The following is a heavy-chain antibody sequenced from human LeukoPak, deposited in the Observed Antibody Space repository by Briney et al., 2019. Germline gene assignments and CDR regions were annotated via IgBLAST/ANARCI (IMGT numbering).Heavy chain of an antibody. J-gene: IGHJ4*02. D-gene: IGHD5-12*01. Sequence: PSQTLSLTCAVSGGSISSGGYSWSWIRQPPGKGLEWIGYIYHSGSTYYNPSLKSRVTISVDRSKNQFSLKLSSVTAADTAVYYCARYPGGYDWNYFDYWGQGTLVTVSS. V-gene: IGHV4-30-2*01. CDR3: ARYPGGYDWNYFDY. CDR2: IYHSGST. CDR1: GGSISSGGYS.